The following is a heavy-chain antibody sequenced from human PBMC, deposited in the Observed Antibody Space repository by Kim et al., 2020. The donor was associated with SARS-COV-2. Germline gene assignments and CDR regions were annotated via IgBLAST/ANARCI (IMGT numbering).Heavy chain of an antibody. CDR1: GGSISSYY. D-gene: IGHD3-22*01. CDR2: IYYSGST. CDR3: ARESMIVVQPDAFDI. J-gene: IGHJ3*02. V-gene: IGHV4-59*01. Sequence: SETLSLTCTVSGGSISSYYWSWIRQPPGKGREWIGYIYYSGSTNYNPSLKSRVTISVDTSKNQFSLKLSSVTAADTAVYYCARESMIVVQPDAFDIWGQGTMVTVSS.